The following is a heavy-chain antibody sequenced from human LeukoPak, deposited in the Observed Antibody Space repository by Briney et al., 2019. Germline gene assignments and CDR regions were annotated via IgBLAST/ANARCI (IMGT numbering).Heavy chain of an antibody. CDR2: ISYSGST. V-gene: IGHV4-39*07. CDR3: ARGAFTGFLEWLLLDDAFDI. Sequence: SETLSLTCTVSGVSISSSSYYWGWIRQPPGKGLEWIGSISYSGSTYYNPSLKSRVTISVDTSKNQCSLKLSSVTAADTAVYYCARGAFTGFLEWLLLDDAFDIWGQGTMVTVSS. D-gene: IGHD3-3*01. CDR1: GVSISSSSYY. J-gene: IGHJ3*02.